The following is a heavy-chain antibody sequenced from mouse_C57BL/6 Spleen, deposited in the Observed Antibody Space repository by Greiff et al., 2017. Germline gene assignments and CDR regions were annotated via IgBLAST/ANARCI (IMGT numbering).Heavy chain of an antibody. Sequence: DVMLVESGEGLVKPGGSLKLSCAASGFTFSSYAMSWVRQTPEKRLEWVAYISSGGDYIYYADTVKGRFTISRDNARNTLYLQMSSLKSEDTAMYYCTREGPYYAMDYWGQGTSVTVSS. CDR1: GFTFSSYA. CDR2: ISSGGDYI. V-gene: IGHV5-9-1*02. D-gene: IGHD3-3*01. J-gene: IGHJ4*01. CDR3: TREGPYYAMDY.